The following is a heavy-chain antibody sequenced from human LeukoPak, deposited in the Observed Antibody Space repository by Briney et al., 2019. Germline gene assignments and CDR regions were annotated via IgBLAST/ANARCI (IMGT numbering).Heavy chain of an antibody. D-gene: IGHD1-26*01. Sequence: GGSLRLSCAASGFTFNNYAMSWVRQAPGKGLEWVSAISGSGGSTYYADSVKGRFTISRDNSKNMLYLQMNSLRAEDTAVYYCARDLGSYNDYWGQGTLVTVSS. V-gene: IGHV3-23*01. CDR3: ARDLGSYNDY. CDR2: ISGSGGST. CDR1: GFTFNNYA. J-gene: IGHJ4*02.